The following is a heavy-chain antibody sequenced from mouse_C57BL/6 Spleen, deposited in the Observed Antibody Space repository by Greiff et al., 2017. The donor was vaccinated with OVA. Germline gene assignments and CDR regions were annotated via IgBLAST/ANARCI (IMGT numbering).Heavy chain of an antibody. CDR3: TAGYDYDVDY. J-gene: IGHJ2*01. Sequence: VQLQQSGAELVRPGASVKLSCTASGFNIKDDYMHWVKQRPEQGLEWIGWIDPENGDTEYASKFQGKATITADTSSNTAYLQLTSRTSEDAAVCCCTAGYDYDVDYWGQGTTLTVSS. D-gene: IGHD2-4*01. V-gene: IGHV14-4*01. CDR2: IDPENGDT. CDR1: GFNIKDDY.